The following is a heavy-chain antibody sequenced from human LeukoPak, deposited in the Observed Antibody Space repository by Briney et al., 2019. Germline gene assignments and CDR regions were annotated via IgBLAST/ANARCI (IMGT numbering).Heavy chain of an antibody. Sequence: PGGSLRLSCAASGVTDSSNYMSWVRQAPGKGLEWVSVIYSGGSTYYVDSVKGRFTISRDNSRNTLYLQMNGLRVEDTAVYYCARYSKGVMPWGQGTLVTVSS. CDR2: IYSGGST. J-gene: IGHJ4*02. D-gene: IGHD3-16*01. CDR1: GVTDSSNY. V-gene: IGHV3-66*02. CDR3: ARYSKGVMP.